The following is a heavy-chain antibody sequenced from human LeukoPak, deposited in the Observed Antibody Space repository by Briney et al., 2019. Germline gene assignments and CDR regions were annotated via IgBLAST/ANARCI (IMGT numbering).Heavy chain of an antibody. J-gene: IGHJ4*02. CDR2: IYYSGST. CDR3: AREVYSSGWKFDY. CDR1: GGSISSYY. V-gene: IGHV4-59*12. D-gene: IGHD6-19*01. Sequence: PSETLSLTCTVSGGSISSYYWSWIRQPPGKGLEWIGYIYYSGSTNYNPSLKSRVTISVDTSKNQFSLKMSSVTAADTAVYYCAREVYSSGWKFDYWGQGTLVTVSS.